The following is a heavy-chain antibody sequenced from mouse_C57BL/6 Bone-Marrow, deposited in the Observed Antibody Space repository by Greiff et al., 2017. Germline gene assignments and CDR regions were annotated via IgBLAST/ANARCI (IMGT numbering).Heavy chain of an antibody. D-gene: IGHD1-1*01. CDR1: GYAFSSSW. J-gene: IGHJ1*03. Sequence: VQLHQSGPELVKPGASVKISCKASGYAFSSSWMNWVKQRPGKGLEWIGRIYPGDGDTNYNGQFKGKATLTADKSSSTAYMQLSSQTSEDSAVYFCAKSHYYGSSHWYFDVWGTGTTVTVAS. CDR2: IYPGDGDT. CDR3: AKSHYYGSSHWYFDV. V-gene: IGHV1-82*01.